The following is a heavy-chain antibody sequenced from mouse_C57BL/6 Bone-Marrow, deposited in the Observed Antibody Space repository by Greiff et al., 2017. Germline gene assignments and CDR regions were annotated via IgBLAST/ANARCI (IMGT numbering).Heavy chain of an antibody. CDR2: IYPRSGNT. D-gene: IGHD3-3*01. Sequence: VQLQESGAELARPGASVKLSCKASGYTFTSYGISWVKQRTGQGLEWIGEIYPRSGNTYYNEKFKGKATLTADKSSSTAYMELRSLTSEDSAVYFCARRAGTSYAMDYWGQGTSVTVSS. J-gene: IGHJ4*01. CDR3: ARRAGTSYAMDY. CDR1: GYTFTSYG. V-gene: IGHV1-81*01.